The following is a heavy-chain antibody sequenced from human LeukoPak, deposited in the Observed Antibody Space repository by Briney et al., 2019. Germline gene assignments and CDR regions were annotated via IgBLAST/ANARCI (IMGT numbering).Heavy chain of an antibody. CDR3: ARDISGSRGVITPHYYYYYMDV. J-gene: IGHJ6*03. CDR1: GGTFSSYA. Sequence: SVKVSCKASGGTFSSYAISWVRQAPGQGLEWMGGIIPIFGTANYAQKFQGRVTVTTDESTSTAYMELSSLRSEDTAVYYCARDISGSRGVITPHYYYYYMDVWGKGTTVTVSS. CDR2: IIPIFGTA. D-gene: IGHD3-22*01. V-gene: IGHV1-69*05.